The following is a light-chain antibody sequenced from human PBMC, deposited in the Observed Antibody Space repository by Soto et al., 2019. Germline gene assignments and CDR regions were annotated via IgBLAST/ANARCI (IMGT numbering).Light chain of an antibody. CDR3: QQYEDDLGT. CDR1: QSISIW. V-gene: IGKV1-5*03. CDR2: KAS. Sequence: DIQMTQSPSTLSASVGDRVTITCRATQSISIWLAWYQQKPGKTPKLLISKASRLESGVPPRFSGSGSGTEFTLTITSLQPDDFATYYCQQYEDDLGTFGQGTKVEIK. J-gene: IGKJ1*01.